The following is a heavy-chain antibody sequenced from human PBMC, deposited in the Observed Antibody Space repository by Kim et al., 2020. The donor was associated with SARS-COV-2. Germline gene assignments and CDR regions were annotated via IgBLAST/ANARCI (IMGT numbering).Heavy chain of an antibody. Sequence: SETLSLTCSVSSASISNHSNHYWSWIRQSPGKGLECIGYIYYSGSTNYNPSLKSRVTISLDTSRNHFSLKVSSVSAADTAVYYCARVRANGTYYSAFDIWGQGTMVTVSS. CDR3: ARVRANGTYYSAFDI. CDR1: SASISNHSNHY. CDR2: IYYSGST. V-gene: IGHV4-61*03. J-gene: IGHJ3*02. D-gene: IGHD1-26*01.